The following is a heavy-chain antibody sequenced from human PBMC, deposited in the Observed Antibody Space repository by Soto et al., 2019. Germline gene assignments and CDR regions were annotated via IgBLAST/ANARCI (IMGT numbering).Heavy chain of an antibody. J-gene: IGHJ6*04. D-gene: IGHD2-15*01. CDR1: GFTFSSYG. Sequence: QVQLVESGGGVVQPGRSLRLSCAASGFTFSSYGMHWVRQAPGKGLEWGAVIWYDGSNQYYEDSVKGRFTISRDNSKNTLYLQMNSVRAEDTAVYYCAREFHCSGGSCRYYYYGMDVWGEGTTVNVSS. V-gene: IGHV3-33*01. CDR2: IWYDGSNQ. CDR3: AREFHCSGGSCRYYYYGMDV.